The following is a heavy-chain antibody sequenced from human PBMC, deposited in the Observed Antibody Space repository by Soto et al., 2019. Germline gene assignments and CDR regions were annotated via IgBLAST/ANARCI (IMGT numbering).Heavy chain of an antibody. CDR2: ISYDGNNK. J-gene: IGHJ5*02. Sequence: QVQLVESGGGVVQPGRSLRLSCAASGFTFSNYAMHWVRRAPGKGLEWVAVISYDGNNKYYTDSVKGRFTISRDNSKNTWYLQMNSLRPEATAVYYCARALGCGESADWFDPWGQGTLVIVSS. D-gene: IGHD3-10*01. CDR1: GFTFSNYA. CDR3: ARALGCGESADWFDP. V-gene: IGHV3-30-3*01.